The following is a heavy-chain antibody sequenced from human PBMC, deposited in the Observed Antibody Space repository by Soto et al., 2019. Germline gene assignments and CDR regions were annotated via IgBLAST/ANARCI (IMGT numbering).Heavy chain of an antibody. CDR3: ARAGRRWLQFRDAFDI. CDR1: GFTVSSNY. CDR2: IYSGSST. V-gene: IGHV3-66*01. D-gene: IGHD5-12*01. J-gene: IGHJ3*02. Sequence: GGSLRLSCAASGFTVSSNYMSWVRQAPGKGLEWVSVIYSGSSTYYADSVKGRFTISRDNSKNTLYLQMNSLRAEDTAVYYCARAGRRWLQFRDAFDIWGQGTMVTVSS.